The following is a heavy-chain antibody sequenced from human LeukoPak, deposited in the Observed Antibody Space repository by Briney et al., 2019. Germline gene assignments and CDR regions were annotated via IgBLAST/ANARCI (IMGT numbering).Heavy chain of an antibody. D-gene: IGHD3-3*01. CDR3: ARVSGTRIFGVITHAFDI. CDR1: GASISRYH. CDR2: INSNGTT. V-gene: IGHV4-4*07. J-gene: IGHJ3*02. Sequence: SETLSLTCTVSGASISRYHWSWTRQSAGKGLEWIGRINSNGTTNYNPSLKSRVTMSVDTSKNEFSLKLISVTAADTAVYYCARVSGTRIFGVITHAFDIWSQGSMVTVSP.